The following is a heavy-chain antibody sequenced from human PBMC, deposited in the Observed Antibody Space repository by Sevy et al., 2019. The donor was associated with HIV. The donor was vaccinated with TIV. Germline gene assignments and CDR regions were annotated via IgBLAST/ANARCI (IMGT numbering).Heavy chain of an antibody. Sequence: ASVKVSCKASGYTFTGYYMHWVRQAPGQGLEWMGWINPNRGGTNYAQKFQGRVTMTRDTSISTAYMELSRLRSDDTAGYYCARSGRTYYYDSSGYYYAYDYWGQGTLVTVSS. J-gene: IGHJ4*02. CDR1: GYTFTGYY. D-gene: IGHD3-22*01. V-gene: IGHV1-2*02. CDR3: ARSGRTYYYDSSGYYYAYDY. CDR2: INPNRGGT.